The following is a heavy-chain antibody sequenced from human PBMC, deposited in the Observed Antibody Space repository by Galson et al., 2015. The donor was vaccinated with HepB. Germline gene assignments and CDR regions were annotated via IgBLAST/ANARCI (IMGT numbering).Heavy chain of an antibody. CDR1: ALTPTLHP. J-gene: IGHJ4*02. CDR2: MSGTRGST. Sequence: PRPPRPAPALTPTLHPITWARQAPGKGLECVSAMSGTRGSTYYADSVKGRFTIPRDNSKTTLYLQMNSLRAEDTAVYYCAKSPWFGELSPQYFDYWGQGTLVTVSS. D-gene: IGHD3-10*01. CDR3: AKSPWFGELSPQYFDY. V-gene: IGHV3-23*01.